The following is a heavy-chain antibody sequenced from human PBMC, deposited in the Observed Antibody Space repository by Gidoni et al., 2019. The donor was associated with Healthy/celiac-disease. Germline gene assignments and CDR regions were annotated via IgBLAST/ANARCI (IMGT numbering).Heavy chain of an antibody. J-gene: IGHJ4*02. D-gene: IGHD1-26*01. CDR3: AKDSGSYQGDFDY. V-gene: IGHV3-9*01. CDR2: ISWNSGSI. CDR1: GFTFDDYA. Sequence: EVQLVESGGVLVQPGRSLRLSCAASGFTFDDYAMHWVRQAPGKGLEWVSGISWNSGSIGYADSVKGRFTISRDNAKNSLYLQMNSLRAEDTALYYCAKDSGSYQGDFDYWGQGTLVTVSS.